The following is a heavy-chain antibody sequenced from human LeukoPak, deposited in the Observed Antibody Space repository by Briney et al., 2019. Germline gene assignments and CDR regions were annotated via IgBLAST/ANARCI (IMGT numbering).Heavy chain of an antibody. J-gene: IGHJ3*02. V-gene: IGHV3-23*01. CDR3: ARHLGPDT. Sequence: GGSLRLSCAASGFTFSNYAMTWVRQAPGKGLERVSVISDNGAGTYYVDSVKGRFIVSRDNSKKTLYLQMNSLRAEDAAVYYCARHLGPDTWGQGTKVTVSS. CDR1: GFTFSNYA. CDR2: ISDNGAGT.